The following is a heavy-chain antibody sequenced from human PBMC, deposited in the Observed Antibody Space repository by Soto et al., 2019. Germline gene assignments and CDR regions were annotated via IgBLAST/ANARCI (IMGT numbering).Heavy chain of an antibody. CDR1: GYTFTRYG. D-gene: IGHD3-3*01. J-gene: IGHJ5*02. CDR3: ARVAQIKYYDFWRGPPNWFDP. V-gene: IGHV1-18*04. CDR2: ISAYNGNT. Sequence: ASVKVSCKAAGYTFTRYGISWVRQAPGQGLEWMGWISAYNGNTNYAQKLQGRVTMTTDTSTSTAYMELRSLRSDDTAVYYCARVAQIKYYDFWRGPPNWFDPWGQGTLVTVSS.